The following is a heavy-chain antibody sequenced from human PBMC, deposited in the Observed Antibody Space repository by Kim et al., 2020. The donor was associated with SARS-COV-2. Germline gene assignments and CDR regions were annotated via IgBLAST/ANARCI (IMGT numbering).Heavy chain of an antibody. D-gene: IGHD3-22*01. V-gene: IGHV1-3*01. J-gene: IGHJ4*02. Sequence: ASVKVSCKASGYSFTTYNMHWVRQAPGQKLEWMGWIHVGNGDTRSSQRFQGRVTITRDTPATTVYMELSSLRSEDTAVYHCAREIRFDSGSYFFVYWGQGTLVTVSS. CDR1: GYSFTTYN. CDR2: IHVGNGDT. CDR3: AREIRFDSGSYFFVY.